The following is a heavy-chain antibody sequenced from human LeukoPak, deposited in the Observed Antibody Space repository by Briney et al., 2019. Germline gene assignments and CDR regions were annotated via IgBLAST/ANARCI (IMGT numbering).Heavy chain of an antibody. V-gene: IGHV4-61*02. CDR2: IYTSGST. CDR3: AREGPKQNVLLWFGSYLGEAFDI. CDR1: GGSISSGSYY. J-gene: IGHJ3*02. D-gene: IGHD3-10*01. Sequence: SQTLSLTCTVSGGSISSGSYYWSWIRQPAGKGLEWIGRIYTSGSTNYNPSLNRRVTSSVDTYKNQSSLTLSSVTAADTAVYYCAREGPKQNVLLWFGSYLGEAFDIWGQGTMVTVSS.